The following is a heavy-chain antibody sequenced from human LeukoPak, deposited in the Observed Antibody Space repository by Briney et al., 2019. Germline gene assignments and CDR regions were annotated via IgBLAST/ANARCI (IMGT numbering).Heavy chain of an antibody. V-gene: IGHV3-48*03. CDR3: ARGSVDTAMAGDY. Sequence: GASLRLSCAASGFTFSSYEMNWVRQAPGKGLEWVSYISSSGSTIYYADSVKGRFTISRDNAKNSLYLQMNSLRAEDTAVYYCARGSVDTAMAGDYWGQGTLVTVSS. CDR1: GFTFSSYE. D-gene: IGHD5-18*01. J-gene: IGHJ4*02. CDR2: ISSSGSTI.